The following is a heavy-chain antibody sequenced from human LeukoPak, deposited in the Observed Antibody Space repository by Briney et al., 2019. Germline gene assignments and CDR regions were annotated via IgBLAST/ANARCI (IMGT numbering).Heavy chain of an antibody. J-gene: IGHJ4*02. D-gene: IGHD6-19*01. CDR1: GFTFSSYA. CDR3: ARDHSSGSFFDY. Sequence: GGSLRLSCAASGFTFSSYAMHWVRQAPSKGLEWVAVISYDGSNKYYADSVKGRFTISRDNSKNTLYLQMNSLRAEDTAVYYCARDHSSGSFFDYWGQGSLVTVSS. CDR2: ISYDGSNK. V-gene: IGHV3-30-3*01.